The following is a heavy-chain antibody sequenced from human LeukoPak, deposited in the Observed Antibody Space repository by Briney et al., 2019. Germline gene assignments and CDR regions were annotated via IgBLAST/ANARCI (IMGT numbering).Heavy chain of an antibody. CDR3: ASGEAGLSDY. Sequence: SETLSLTCAVYGGSFSGYYWSWIRQPPGKGLEWIGYIYYSGSTNYNPSLKSRVTISVDTSKNQFSLKLSSVTAADTAVYYCASGEAGLSDYWGQGTLVTVSS. J-gene: IGHJ4*02. V-gene: IGHV4-59*01. CDR1: GGSFSGYY. D-gene: IGHD3-10*01. CDR2: IYYSGST.